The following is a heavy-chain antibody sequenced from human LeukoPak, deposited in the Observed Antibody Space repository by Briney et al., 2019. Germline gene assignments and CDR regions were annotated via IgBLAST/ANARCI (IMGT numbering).Heavy chain of an antibody. CDR1: GYTFTSYY. D-gene: IGHD3-10*01. Sequence: GASVKVSCKASGYTFTSYYMRWVRQAPGQGLEWMGIINPSGGSTSYAQKFQGRVTMTRDTSTSTVYMELSSLRSEDTAVYYCARDIGYGSGSYSALVFDYWGQGTLVTVSS. V-gene: IGHV1-46*01. J-gene: IGHJ4*02. CDR3: ARDIGYGSGSYSALVFDY. CDR2: INPSGGST.